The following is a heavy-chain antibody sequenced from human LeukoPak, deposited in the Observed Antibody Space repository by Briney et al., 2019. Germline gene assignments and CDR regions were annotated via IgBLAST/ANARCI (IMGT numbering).Heavy chain of an antibody. CDR3: ARERQTVTTLTFDY. CDR2: IYYSGST. V-gene: IGHV4-31*03. CDR1: GGSISSGSYY. D-gene: IGHD4-17*01. J-gene: IGHJ4*02. Sequence: PSQTLSLTCTVSGGSISSGSYYWSWIRQHPGKGLEWIGYIYYSGSTYYNPSLKSRVTMSVDTSKNHFSLKLSSVTAADTPVYYCARERQTVTTLTFDYWGQGTLVTVSS.